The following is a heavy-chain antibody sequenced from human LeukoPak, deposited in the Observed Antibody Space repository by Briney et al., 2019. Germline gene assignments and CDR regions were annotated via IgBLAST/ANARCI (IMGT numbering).Heavy chain of an antibody. CDR2: IYYSGT. CDR1: GXSISSYY. V-gene: IGHV4-59*01. D-gene: IGHD1-14*01. CDR3: ARVSLTGSRALDY. Sequence: SETLSLTCTVSGXSISSYYWSWIRQPPGKGLEWIGYIYYSGTNYNPSLKGRVTISVDTSKNQFSLKLSSVTAADTAVYYCARVSLTGSRALDYWGQGTLVTVSS. J-gene: IGHJ4*02.